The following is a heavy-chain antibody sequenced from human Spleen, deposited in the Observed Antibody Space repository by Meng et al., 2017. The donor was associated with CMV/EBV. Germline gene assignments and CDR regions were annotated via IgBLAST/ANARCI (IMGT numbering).Heavy chain of an antibody. J-gene: IGHJ4*02. CDR2: INHSGST. CDR3: ARGEGLLQNFDY. D-gene: IGHD2/OR15-2a*01. CDR1: GESFSGCY. Sequence: CAVNGESFSGCYWNWIRQPPGKGLEWIGEINHSGSTNYNPSLKRRVTISIDTSKNQFSLKLSSVTAADTAVYYCARGEGLLQNFDYWGQGTLVTVSS. V-gene: IGHV4-34*01.